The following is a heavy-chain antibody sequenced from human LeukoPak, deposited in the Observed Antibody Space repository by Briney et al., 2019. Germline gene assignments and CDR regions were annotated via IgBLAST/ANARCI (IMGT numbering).Heavy chain of an antibody. D-gene: IGHD4-23*01. CDR2: IYYSGST. CDR3: ARDDYGGSPYDY. J-gene: IGHJ4*02. CDR1: GGSISSYY. V-gene: IGHV4-59*01. Sequence: SETLALTCTVSGGSISSYYWSWIRQPAGKGLEWIGYIYYSGSTNYNPSLKSRVTISVDTSKNQFSLKLSSVTAADTAVYYCARDDYGGSPYDYWGQGTLVTVSS.